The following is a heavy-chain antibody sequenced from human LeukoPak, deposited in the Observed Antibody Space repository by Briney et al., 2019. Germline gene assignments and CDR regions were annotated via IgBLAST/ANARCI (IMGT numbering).Heavy chain of an antibody. Sequence: PGGSLRLSCAMSGITFDDYGIHWVRQPPGRGLEWVAFVRHDGSKEHYADSVKGRFTISRDTSRNSLFLQMTSVTSDDTALYYCANDGFYGDSNYWGQGTLVTVSS. J-gene: IGHJ4*02. CDR1: GITFDDYG. CDR3: ANDGFYGDSNY. CDR2: VRHDGSKE. V-gene: IGHV3-30*02. D-gene: IGHD4-17*01.